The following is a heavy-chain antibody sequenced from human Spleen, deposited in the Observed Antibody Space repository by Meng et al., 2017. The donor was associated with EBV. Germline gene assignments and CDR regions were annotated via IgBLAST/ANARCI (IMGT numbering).Heavy chain of an antibody. CDR3: SRDLVGSDDS. CDR2: INTDGSAR. D-gene: IGHD2-8*02. J-gene: IGHJ5*01. V-gene: IGHV3-74*01. CDR1: GFTFSDYW. Sequence: EVQVVESGGGLVPPGGSLGPSGTASGFTFSDYWMYWVRQAPGKGLVWVSRINTDGSARNYADAVKGRFTISRDNAKNTLYLQMNSLRAEDTAVYYCSRDLVGSDDSWGQGTLVTVSS.